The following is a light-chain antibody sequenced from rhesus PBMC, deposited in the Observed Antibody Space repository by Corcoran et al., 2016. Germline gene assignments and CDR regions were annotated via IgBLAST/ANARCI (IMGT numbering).Light chain of an antibody. CDR1: SSDIGACNF. V-gene: IGLV2-32*01. CDR2: EVH. CDR3: CSDAGSDTFYV. J-gene: IGLJ1*01. Sequence: QAALTQPRSVSGSPGQSVTISCTGTSSDIGACNFVSWYQQLPGTAPKLLIYEVHKRPSGVSDRFSGSKSGSTASLTNSGLQAEDEADYFCCSDAGSDTFYVLGGGTRLTVL.